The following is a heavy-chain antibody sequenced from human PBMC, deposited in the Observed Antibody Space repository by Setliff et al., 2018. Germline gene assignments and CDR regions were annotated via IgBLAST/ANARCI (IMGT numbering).Heavy chain of an antibody. D-gene: IGHD6-13*01. V-gene: IGHV3-30*01. Sequence: GGSLRLSCVASGFTISSYAMHWVRQAPGKGLEWVAVITYDGSNKFYADSVRGRFTISRDISKNTLYVQMNSLRPEDTAVYYCARSRYTSRWYEMSAMDVWGKGTTVTVSS. CDR2: ITYDGSNK. CDR3: ARSRYTSRWYEMSAMDV. CDR1: GFTISSYA. J-gene: IGHJ6*03.